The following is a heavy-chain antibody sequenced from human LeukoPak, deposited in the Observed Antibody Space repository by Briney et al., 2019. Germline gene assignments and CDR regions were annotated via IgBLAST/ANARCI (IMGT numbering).Heavy chain of an antibody. J-gene: IGHJ4*02. V-gene: IGHV3-21*01. CDR3: ARDQDSYGQDYYDSSGYYR. CDR2: ISSSSSYI. Sequence: GGSLRLSYAASGFTFSSYSMNWVRQAPGKGLEWVSSISSSSSYIYYADSVKVRFTISRDNAKNSLYLQMNSLRAEDTAVYYCARDQDSYGQDYYDSSGYYRWGERTLVTVSS. D-gene: IGHD3-22*01. CDR1: GFTFSSYS.